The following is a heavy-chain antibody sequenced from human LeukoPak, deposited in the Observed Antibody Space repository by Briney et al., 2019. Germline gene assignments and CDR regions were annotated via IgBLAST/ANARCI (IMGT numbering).Heavy chain of an antibody. J-gene: IGHJ4*02. Sequence: SVKVSCNASGYSFTSYYIHWVRQAPGQGLEWMGIINPRGGSTNYAQKFQGRVTMTSDTSTSTVYMDLNSLRSEDTAVYYCARTLYIGRYNFDYWGQGTLVTVSS. CDR3: ARTLYIGRYNFDY. V-gene: IGHV1-46*01. D-gene: IGHD1-26*01. CDR1: GYSFTSYY. CDR2: INPRGGST.